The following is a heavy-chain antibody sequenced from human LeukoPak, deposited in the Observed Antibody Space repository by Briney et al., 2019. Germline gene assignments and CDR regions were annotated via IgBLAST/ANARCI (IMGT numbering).Heavy chain of an antibody. Sequence: GGSLRLSCAASGFTFSSYTMNWVRQAPGKGLEWVSAIGGSGGSTYYADSVKGRFTISRDNSKNTLYLQMNSLRAEDTAVYYCARGNVNWFDPWGQGTLVTVSS. V-gene: IGHV3-23*01. CDR1: GFTFSSYT. D-gene: IGHD1-1*01. CDR3: ARGNVNWFDP. CDR2: IGGSGGST. J-gene: IGHJ5*02.